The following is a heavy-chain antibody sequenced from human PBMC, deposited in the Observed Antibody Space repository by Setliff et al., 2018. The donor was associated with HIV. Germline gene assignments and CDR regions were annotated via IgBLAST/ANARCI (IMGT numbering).Heavy chain of an antibody. CDR1: GGSFSSYY. V-gene: IGHV4-59*12. D-gene: IGHD3-22*01. CDR3: ARGTLYYYDTGGYSYFDY. Sequence: SETLSLTCAVYGGSFSSYYWSWIRQPPGKGLEWIGYIYYSGSTNYNPSLKSRVTISVDTSKNQFSLKLSSVTAADTAVFYCARGTLYYYDTGGYSYFDYWGQGTLVTVSS. J-gene: IGHJ4*02. CDR2: IYYSGST.